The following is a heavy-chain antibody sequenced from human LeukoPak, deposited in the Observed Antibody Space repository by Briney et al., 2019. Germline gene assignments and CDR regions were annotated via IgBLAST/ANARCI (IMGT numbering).Heavy chain of an antibody. CDR1: GYTFTGYY. Sequence: VASVTVSCTASGYTFTGYYMHWVQQAPGQGLEWMGIINPSGGSTSYAQKFQGRVTMTRDTSTSTVYMELSSLRSEDTAVYYCARDRTITIFGVVPRPRGGFDPWGQGTLVTVSS. D-gene: IGHD3-3*01. V-gene: IGHV1-46*01. CDR3: ARDRTITIFGVVPRPRGGFDP. J-gene: IGHJ5*02. CDR2: INPSGGST.